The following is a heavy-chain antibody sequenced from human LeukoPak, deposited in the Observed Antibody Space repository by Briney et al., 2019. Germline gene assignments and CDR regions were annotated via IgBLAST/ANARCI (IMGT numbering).Heavy chain of an antibody. CDR3: ARALGSSWYWVDP. CDR2: IHYSGST. CDR1: GDSMNGGNYY. Sequence: SETLSLTCTVSGDSMNGGNYYWTWIRQSPGKGLEWIGYIHYSGSTYYNPSLKSRVSISVDTSKHQFSLKLTSVTAADTAVYCCARALGSSWYWVDPWGQGTLVTVSS. J-gene: IGHJ5*02. V-gene: IGHV4-30-4*01. D-gene: IGHD6-13*01.